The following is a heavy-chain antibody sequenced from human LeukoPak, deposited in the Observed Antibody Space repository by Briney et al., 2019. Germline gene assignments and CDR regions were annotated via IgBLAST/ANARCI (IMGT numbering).Heavy chain of an antibody. J-gene: IGHJ3*02. CDR2: IYHSGST. V-gene: IGHV4-38-2*02. CDR3: AREGGRYFDWLLSNTRDAFDI. CDR1: GYSISSGYY. D-gene: IGHD3-9*01. Sequence: TTSETLSLTCTVSGYSISSGYYWGWIRQPPGQGLEWIGSIYHSGSTYYNPSLKSRVTISVDTSKNQFSLKLSSVTAADTAVYYCAREGGRYFDWLLSNTRDAFDIWGQGTMVTVSS.